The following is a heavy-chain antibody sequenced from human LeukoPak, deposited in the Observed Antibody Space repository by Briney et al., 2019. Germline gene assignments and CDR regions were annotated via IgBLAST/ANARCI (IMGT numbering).Heavy chain of an antibody. D-gene: IGHD1-26*01. V-gene: IGHV6-1*01. Sequence: SQTLSLTSAISGDSVSSNSAACNSISQSPSRGLEWLGWTYYRSKWYNDYAVSVKSRITINPDTSKNQFSLQLNSVTPEDTAVYYCARAHTLREYYMDVWGKGTTVTVSS. CDR3: ARAHTLREYYMDV. J-gene: IGHJ6*03. CDR2: TYYRSKWYN. CDR1: GDSVSSNSAA.